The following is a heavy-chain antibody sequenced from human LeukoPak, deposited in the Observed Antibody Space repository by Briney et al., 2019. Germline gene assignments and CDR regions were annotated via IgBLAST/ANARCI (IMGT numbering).Heavy chain of an antibody. D-gene: IGHD1-26*01. Sequence: PSETLSLTCTVSGVSISSYYWSWIRQPPGKGPEWIGYIYYSGSTGYNPSLKSRVTISVDTSKNQISLKLGSVTAADTAVYYCARHDVAGATTDYFQHWGQGTLVTVSS. CDR3: ARHDVAGATTDYFQH. V-gene: IGHV4-59*08. J-gene: IGHJ1*01. CDR2: IYYSGST. CDR1: GVSISSYY.